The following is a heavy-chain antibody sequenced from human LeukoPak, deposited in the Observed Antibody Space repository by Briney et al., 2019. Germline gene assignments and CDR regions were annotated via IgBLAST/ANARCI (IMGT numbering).Heavy chain of an antibody. CDR3: ASRVGRYLYYFGMDV. D-gene: IGHD1-26*01. V-gene: IGHV4-34*01. CDR2: INESGST. CDR1: GGPFSHYY. Sequence: PSETLSLTCAVYGGPFSHYYWAWIRQPPGKGLEWIGEINESGSTNYDPSLKSRVSISVDTSKNHFSLNLTSVTAADTAVCYCASRVGRYLYYFGMDVWGQGTTVTVSS. J-gene: IGHJ6*02.